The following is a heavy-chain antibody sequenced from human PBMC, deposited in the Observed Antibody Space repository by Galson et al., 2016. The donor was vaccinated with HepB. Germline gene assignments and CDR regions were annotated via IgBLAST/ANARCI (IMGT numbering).Heavy chain of an antibody. J-gene: IGHJ4*02. D-gene: IGHD3-3*01. CDR2: ISSTSRYI. V-gene: IGHV3-21*01. CDR1: GFTFSSYD. Sequence: SLRLSCAASGFTFSSYDMNWVRQAPGKGLEWVSFISSTSRYIYYADSVKGRFTVSRDNAKNSLYLQMNNLRAEDTAVYFCARDFSSYVDYWGQGTLVTVSS. CDR3: ARDFSSYVDY.